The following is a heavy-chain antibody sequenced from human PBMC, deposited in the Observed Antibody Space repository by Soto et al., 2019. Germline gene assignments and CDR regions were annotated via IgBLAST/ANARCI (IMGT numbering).Heavy chain of an antibody. J-gene: IGHJ5*02. Sequence: QVQLQESGPGLVKPSQTLSLTCTVSGGSISSGDYYWSWIRQPPGKGLEWIGYIYYSGSTYYNPSLKSRVTISVDTSKNQFSLKLSSVTAAATAVYYCARQVPAYDYVWGSYPLGWFDPWGQGTLVTVSS. CDR1: GGSISSGDYY. D-gene: IGHD3-16*02. CDR2: IYYSGST. V-gene: IGHV4-30-4*01. CDR3: ARQVPAYDYVWGSYPLGWFDP.